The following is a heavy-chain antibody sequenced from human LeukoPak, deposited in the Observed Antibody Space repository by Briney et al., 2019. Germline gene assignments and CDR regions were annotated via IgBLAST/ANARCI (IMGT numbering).Heavy chain of an antibody. CDR1: GFTFSSYA. Sequence: GGSLRLSCAASGFTFSSYAVSWVRQAPGKGLEWVSAISGSGGSTYYADSVKGRFTISRDNSKNTLYLQMNSLRAEDTAVYYCASRNPSSGWYLFDYWGQGTLVTVSS. D-gene: IGHD6-19*01. CDR2: ISGSGGST. CDR3: ASRNPSSGWYLFDY. V-gene: IGHV3-23*01. J-gene: IGHJ4*02.